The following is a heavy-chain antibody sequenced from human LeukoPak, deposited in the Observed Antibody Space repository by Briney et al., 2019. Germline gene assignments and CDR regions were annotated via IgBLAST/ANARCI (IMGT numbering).Heavy chain of an antibody. CDR3: ARESGYLTDY. J-gene: IGHJ4*02. V-gene: IGHV3-48*04. D-gene: IGHD6-13*01. Sequence: PGGSLRLSCAASGFTFSSYSMNWVRQAPGKGLECVSYISSSSTTIYYADSVKGRFTISRDNAKNSLYLQMNSLRAEDTAVYYCARESGYLTDYWGQGTLVTVSS. CDR2: ISSSSTTI. CDR1: GFTFSSYS.